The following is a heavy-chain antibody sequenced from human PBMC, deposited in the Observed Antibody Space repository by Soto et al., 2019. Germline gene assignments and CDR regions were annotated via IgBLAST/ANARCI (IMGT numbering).Heavy chain of an antibody. CDR1: GGSISSGDYY. D-gene: IGHD3-22*01. CDR2: IYYSGST. V-gene: IGHV4-30-4*01. J-gene: IGHJ4*02. CDR3: ARALGHNYYDSSGGFDY. Sequence: SETLSLTCTVSGGSISSGDYYWSWIRQPPGKGLEWIGYIYYSGSTYYNPSLKSRVTISVDTSKNQFSLKLSYVTAADTAVYYCARALGHNYYDSSGGFDYWGQRTLVTVSS.